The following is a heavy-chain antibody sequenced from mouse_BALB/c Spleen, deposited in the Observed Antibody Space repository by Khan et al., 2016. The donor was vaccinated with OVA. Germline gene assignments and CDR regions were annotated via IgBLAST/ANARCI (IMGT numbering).Heavy chain of an antibody. D-gene: IGHD1-1*02. J-gene: IGHJ3*01. V-gene: IGHV2-9*02. CDR2: IWAGGST. CDR3: ARAFYYGAWFAY. Sequence: VQLQESGPGLVAPSQTLSITCTVSGFSLTSYGVHWVRQPPGKGLEWLGVIWAGGSTNHNSALMSRLSISKDNSKSQVSLKLNSMHTDDTAKYYCARAFYYGAWFAYWGQGTLFTVSA. CDR1: GFSLTSYG.